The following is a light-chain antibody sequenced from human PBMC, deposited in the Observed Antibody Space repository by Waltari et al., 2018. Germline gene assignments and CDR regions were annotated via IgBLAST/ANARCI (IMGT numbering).Light chain of an antibody. CDR3: QQYNSAPHN. Sequence: DIQMTQSPSSLSASVGDRVTITCRASQGVSSWLAWYQQKPGRAPKLLIYKASNLQSGVPSRFSGTGSGTDFTLTISSLQPEDFASYYCQQYNSAPHNFGQGTKVEIK. CDR1: QGVSSW. CDR2: KAS. V-gene: IGKV1-12*01. J-gene: IGKJ2*01.